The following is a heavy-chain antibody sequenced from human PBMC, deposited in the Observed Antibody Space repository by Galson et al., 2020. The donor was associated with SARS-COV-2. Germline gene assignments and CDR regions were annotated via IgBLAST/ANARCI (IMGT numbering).Heavy chain of an antibody. CDR3: ARGPYYSGSGTYRYFDY. Sequence: GESLKISCAASGLTFSSYWMSWVRQAPGKGLEWVANINEDGSEKSYVDSLKGRFTISRDNAKNSVYLQINSLRAEDTAVYYCARGPYYSGSGTYRYFDYWGQGTLVTVSS. CDR1: GLTFSSYW. CDR2: INEDGSEK. J-gene: IGHJ4*02. D-gene: IGHD3-10*01. V-gene: IGHV3-7*03.